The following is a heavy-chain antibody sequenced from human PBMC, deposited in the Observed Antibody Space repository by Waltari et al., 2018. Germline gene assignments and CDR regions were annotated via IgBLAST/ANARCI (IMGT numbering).Heavy chain of an antibody. D-gene: IGHD6-13*01. J-gene: IGHJ5*02. CDR2: IYYSGST. CDR1: GGSISSHY. CDR3: ARERGAAGGWFDP. Sequence: QVQLQESGPGLVKPSETLSLTCTVSGGSISSHYWSWIRQPPGKGLEWIGNIYYSGSTNYNASLKSRVTRSVDTSKNQFSLKLSSVTAADTAVYYCARERGAAGGWFDPWGQGTLVTVSS. V-gene: IGHV4-59*11.